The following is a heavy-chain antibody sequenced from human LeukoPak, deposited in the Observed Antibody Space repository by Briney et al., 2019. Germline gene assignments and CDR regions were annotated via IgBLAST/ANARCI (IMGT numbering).Heavy chain of an antibody. V-gene: IGHV4-34*01. CDR2: INHSGST. CDR3: ARVLGYCSSTSCYERAKNWFDP. Sequence: PSETLSLTCAVYGGSFSGYYWSWIRQPPGKGLEWIWEINHSGSTNYNPSLKSRVTISVDTSKNQFSLKLSSVTAADTAVYYCARVLGYCSSTSCYERAKNWFDPWGQGTLVTVSS. CDR1: GGSFSGYY. J-gene: IGHJ5*02. D-gene: IGHD2-2*01.